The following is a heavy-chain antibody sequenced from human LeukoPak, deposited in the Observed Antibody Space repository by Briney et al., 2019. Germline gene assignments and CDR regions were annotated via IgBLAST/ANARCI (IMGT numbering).Heavy chain of an antibody. CDR1: GGAFSGYS. V-gene: IGHV4-34*01. J-gene: IGHJ4*02. Sequence: TPSETLSLTCAVYGGAFSGYSWSWIRQPPGKGLEWIGEIDPNGTTNYNPSLKSRVIVSVDTSKNQFSLNLNSVTAADTALYYCARGRSYEYGDYDYWGQGTLVTVSS. D-gene: IGHD3-16*01. CDR3: ARGRSYEYGDYDY. CDR2: IDPNGTT.